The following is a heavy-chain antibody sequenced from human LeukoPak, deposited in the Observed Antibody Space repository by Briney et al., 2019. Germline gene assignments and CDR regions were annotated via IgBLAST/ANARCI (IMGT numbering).Heavy chain of an antibody. CDR2: VYPGDSDT. D-gene: IGHD2-2*01. J-gene: IGHJ4*02. V-gene: IGHV5-51*01. Sequence: GESLKISCKGSGYSFNIYWIGWVRQMPGKGLEWMGIVYPGDSDTRYSPSFQGQVTISADKSIRTAYLQWSSLKASDTAMYYCACSYHSYYFDYWGQGTLVTVSS. CDR3: ACSYHSYYFDY. CDR1: GYSFNIYW.